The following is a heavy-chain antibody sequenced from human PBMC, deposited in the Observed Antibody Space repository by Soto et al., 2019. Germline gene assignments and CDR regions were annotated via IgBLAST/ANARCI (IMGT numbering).Heavy chain of an antibody. J-gene: IGHJ5*02. CDR1: GGSISSYY. Sequence: SETLSLTCTVSGGSISSYYWSWIRQPPGKGLEWIGYIYYSGSTNYNPSLKSRVTISVDTSKNQFSLKLSSVTAADTAVYYCARDASSSSWSGAWFDPWGQGTLVTVSS. V-gene: IGHV4-59*01. D-gene: IGHD6-13*01. CDR2: IYYSGST. CDR3: ARDASSSSWSGAWFDP.